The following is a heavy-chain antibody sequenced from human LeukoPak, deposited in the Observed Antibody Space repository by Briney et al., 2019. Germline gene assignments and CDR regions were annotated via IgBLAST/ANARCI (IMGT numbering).Heavy chain of an antibody. J-gene: IGHJ4*02. Sequence: SETLSLTCTVSGGSISGYYWSWIRQPPGRGLEWIAYIHDSGTTDYNPSLESRVTISVDTSKNQFSLKLSSVTAADTAVYYCARHDTVLQGGGYDYWGQGTLVTVSS. CDR1: GGSISGYY. CDR2: IHDSGTT. CDR3: ARHDTVLQGGGYDY. V-gene: IGHV4-59*08. D-gene: IGHD3-16*01.